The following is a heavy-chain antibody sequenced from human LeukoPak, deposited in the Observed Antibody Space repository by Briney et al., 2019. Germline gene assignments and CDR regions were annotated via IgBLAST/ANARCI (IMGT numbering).Heavy chain of an antibody. CDR3: TIGSSSGSLAY. CDR1: GASVNDNY. CDR2: IYTDGST. Sequence: SETLSLTCTVSGASVNDNYWSWSRQPAGKTLEWIGRIYTDGSTNYNPSLKSRVAISVDTSTNQFSLFLRSVTAADTAIYYCTIGSSSGSLAYWGEGTLATVSS. J-gene: IGHJ4*02. D-gene: IGHD2-15*01. V-gene: IGHV4-4*07.